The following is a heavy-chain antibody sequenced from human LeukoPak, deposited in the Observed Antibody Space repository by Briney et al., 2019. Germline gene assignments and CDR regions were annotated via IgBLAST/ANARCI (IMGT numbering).Heavy chain of an antibody. CDR1: GFTVSSNY. Sequence: AGGSLRLSCAASGFTVSSNYMSWVRQAPGKGLEWVSVIYSGGDTYYADSVKGRFTISRDNSKNTLYLQMNSLRAEDTAVYYCARDKAYTYWYFDLWGRGTLATVSS. J-gene: IGHJ2*01. V-gene: IGHV3-53*01. CDR3: ARDKAYTYWYFDL. CDR2: IYSGGDT. D-gene: IGHD2-2*02.